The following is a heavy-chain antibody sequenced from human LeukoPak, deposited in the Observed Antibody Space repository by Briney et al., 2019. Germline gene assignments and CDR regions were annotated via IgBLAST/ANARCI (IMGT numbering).Heavy chain of an antibody. J-gene: IGHJ4*02. D-gene: IGHD2-21*02. V-gene: IGHV3-23*01. CDR3: ASTCGGDCYLALDY. CDR2: INGGGGST. Sequence: GGSLRLSCAASGFTFSSYAMSWVRQAPGKGLDWVSSINGGGGSTYYADSVKGRFTISRDNSKNTLYLQMNSLRAEDTAVYYCASTCGGDCYLALDYWGQGTLVTVSS. CDR1: GFTFSSYA.